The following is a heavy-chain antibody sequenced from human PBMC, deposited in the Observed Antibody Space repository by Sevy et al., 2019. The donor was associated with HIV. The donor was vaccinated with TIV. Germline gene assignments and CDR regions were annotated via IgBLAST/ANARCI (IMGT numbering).Heavy chain of an antibody. V-gene: IGHV3-23*01. CDR2: LSFGCGEI. J-gene: IGHJ4*02. D-gene: IGHD2-8*01. Sequence: GGSLRLSCAASEFTFSKYSTSWVRQPPGKGLEWVSTLSFGCGEINHADSLKGRFTISRDNSKNSLYLQMNNLRAEDTAVYYCAREGCTKPHDYWGQGTLVTVSS. CDR1: EFTFSKYS. CDR3: AREGCTKPHDY.